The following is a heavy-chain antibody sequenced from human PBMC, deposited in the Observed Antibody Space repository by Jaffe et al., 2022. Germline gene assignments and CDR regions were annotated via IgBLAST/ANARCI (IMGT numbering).Heavy chain of an antibody. CDR1: GFTFSSYG. CDR2: IRYDGSNK. CDR3: AKGLSGYEGYYFDY. J-gene: IGHJ4*02. D-gene: IGHD5-12*01. Sequence: QVQLVESGGGVVQPGGSLRLSCAASGFTFSSYGMHWVRQAPGKGLEWVAFIRYDGSNKYYADSVKGRFTISRDNSKNTLYLQMNSLRAEDTAVYYCAKGLSGYEGYYFDYWGQGTLVTVSS. V-gene: IGHV3-30*02.